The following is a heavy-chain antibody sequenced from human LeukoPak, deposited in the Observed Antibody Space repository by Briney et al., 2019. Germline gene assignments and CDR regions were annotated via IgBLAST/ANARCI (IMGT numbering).Heavy chain of an antibody. CDR3: ARDPITMVRGVMSSWFDP. CDR1: GYTFTGYY. D-gene: IGHD3-10*01. CDR2: INPNSGGT. Sequence: GASVKVSCKASGYTFTGYYMHWVRQAPGQGLEWMGWINPNSGGTNYAQKFQGRVTMTRDTSTSTVYMELSSLRSEDTAVYYCARDPITMVRGVMSSWFDPWGQGTLVTVSS. J-gene: IGHJ5*02. V-gene: IGHV1-2*02.